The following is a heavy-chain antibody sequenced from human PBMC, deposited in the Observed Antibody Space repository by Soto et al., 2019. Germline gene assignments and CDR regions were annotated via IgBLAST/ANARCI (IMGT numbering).Heavy chain of an antibody. D-gene: IGHD6-19*01. CDR2: IKEDGREK. V-gene: IGHV3-7*04. CDR1: GFTFSSYD. Sequence: LRLSSAASGFTFSSYDMHWVRQATGKGLEWVANIKEDGREKYYVDSVKGRFTISRNNAKNSLYLQMNSLRAEDTVVYYCTRVSILPVADYWGRGTLVTVSS. CDR3: TRVSILPVADY. J-gene: IGHJ4*01.